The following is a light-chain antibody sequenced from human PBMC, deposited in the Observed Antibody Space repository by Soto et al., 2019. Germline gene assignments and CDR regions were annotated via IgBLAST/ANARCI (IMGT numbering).Light chain of an antibody. CDR2: DVS. V-gene: IGLV2-14*01. Sequence: QSALTQPASVSGSPGQSITISCTGTSSDGGGYNYVSWYQQHPGKAPKLMIYDVSNRPSGVSNRFSGSKSGNTASLTISGLQAEDEADYYCSSYTSSYVVFGGGTKLTVL. CDR3: SSYTSSYVV. J-gene: IGLJ2*01. CDR1: SSDGGGYNY.